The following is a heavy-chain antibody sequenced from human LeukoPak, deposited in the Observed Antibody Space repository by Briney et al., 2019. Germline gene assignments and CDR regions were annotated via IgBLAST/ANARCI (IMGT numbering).Heavy chain of an antibody. Sequence: GRSLRLSCTASGFTFSNYGIHWVRQAPGKGLEWVAVISYDGSNKYYADSVKGRFTISRDNSENTLYLQMNSLRPEDTAVYYCAKDPGEGSSWLMGWFDPWGQGTLVTVSS. D-gene: IGHD6-13*01. CDR1: GFTFSNYG. V-gene: IGHV3-30*18. J-gene: IGHJ5*02. CDR2: ISYDGSNK. CDR3: AKDPGEGSSWLMGWFDP.